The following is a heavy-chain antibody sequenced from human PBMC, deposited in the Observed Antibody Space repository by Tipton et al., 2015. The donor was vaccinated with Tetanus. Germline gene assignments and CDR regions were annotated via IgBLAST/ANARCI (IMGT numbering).Heavy chain of an antibody. CDR3: ASAPYGGETFDI. CDR2: IYPSDSGT. Sequence: QLVQSGAVVKKPGESLKISCEGSGYNVPSYWIGWVRQMPGKGLEWMGIIYPSDSGTSYSPSFQGQVTISADKSISTAYLQWSSLKASDTAMYYCASAPYGGETFDIWGQGTMVTVSS. CDR1: GYNVPSYW. D-gene: IGHD3-16*01. J-gene: IGHJ3*02. V-gene: IGHV5-51*01.